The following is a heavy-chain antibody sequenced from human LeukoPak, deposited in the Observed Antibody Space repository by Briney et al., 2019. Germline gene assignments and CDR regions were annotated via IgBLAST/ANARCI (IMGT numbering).Heavy chain of an antibody. Sequence: GGSLRLSCAASGLTFSSYDMHWVRQATGKGLEWVSAIGTAGDPYYPGSVKGRFTISRENAKNSLYLQMNSLRAGDTAVYYCARGSSGWYEDAFDIWGQGTMVTVSS. V-gene: IGHV3-13*05. CDR1: GLTFSSYD. CDR3: ARGSSGWYEDAFDI. D-gene: IGHD6-19*01. CDR2: IGTAGDP. J-gene: IGHJ3*02.